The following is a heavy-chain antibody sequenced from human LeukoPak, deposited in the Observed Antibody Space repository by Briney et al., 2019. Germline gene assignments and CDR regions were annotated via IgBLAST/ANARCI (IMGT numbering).Heavy chain of an antibody. CDR2: ISAYNGNT. Sequence: ASVKVSCKASGYTFTSYGISWVRQAPGQGLEWMGWISAYNGNTNYAQKLQGRVTMTTDTSTSTAYMELRSLRSDDTAVYYCARDWAGYCSGGSCGWFDPWGQGTLVTVSS. D-gene: IGHD2-15*01. J-gene: IGHJ5*02. CDR1: GYTFTSYG. V-gene: IGHV1-18*01. CDR3: ARDWAGYCSGGSCGWFDP.